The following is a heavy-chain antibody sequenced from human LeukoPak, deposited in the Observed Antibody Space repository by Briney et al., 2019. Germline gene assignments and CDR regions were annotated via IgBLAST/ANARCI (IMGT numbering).Heavy chain of an antibody. J-gene: IGHJ4*02. CDR3: ARDRWSSTSYNDY. D-gene: IGHD2-2*01. CDR2: ISYDGSNK. V-gene: IGHV3-30-3*01. CDR1: GFTFSSYA. Sequence: GRSLRLSCAASGFTFSSYAMHWVRQAPGKGLEWVAVISYDGSNKYYADSVKGRFTISRDNSKNTLYLQMNSLRAEDTAVYYCARDRWSSTSYNDYWGQGTLVTVSS.